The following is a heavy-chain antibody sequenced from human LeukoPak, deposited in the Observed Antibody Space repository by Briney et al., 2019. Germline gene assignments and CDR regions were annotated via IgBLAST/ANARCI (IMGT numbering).Heavy chain of an antibody. CDR3: ARYWNYGTPQYYFDY. J-gene: IGHJ4*02. CDR2: IYYSGST. CDR1: GGSISPYY. Sequence: PSETLCLTCTVSGGSISPYYWSWIRQPPGKGLEWMGYIYYSGSTKYNPSLKSRVTISVDTSKNQFSLKLSSVTAADTAVYYCARYWNYGTPQYYFDYWGQGTVNTVSS. V-gene: IGHV4-59*01. D-gene: IGHD1-7*01.